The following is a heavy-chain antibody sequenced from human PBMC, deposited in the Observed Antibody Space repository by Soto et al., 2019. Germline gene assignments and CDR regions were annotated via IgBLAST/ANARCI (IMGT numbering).Heavy chain of an antibody. J-gene: IGHJ6*02. D-gene: IGHD2-8*01. CDR2: IYYSGST. CDR3: ARRVEHATNPWHYYYGMDV. V-gene: IGHV4-30-4*01. CDR1: GGSISSGDYY. Sequence: SETLSLTCTVSGGSISSGDYYWSWIRQPPGKGLEWIGYIYYSGSTYYNPSLKSRVTISVDTSKNQFSLKLSSVTAADTAVYYCARRVEHATNPWHYYYGMDVWGQGTTVTVSS.